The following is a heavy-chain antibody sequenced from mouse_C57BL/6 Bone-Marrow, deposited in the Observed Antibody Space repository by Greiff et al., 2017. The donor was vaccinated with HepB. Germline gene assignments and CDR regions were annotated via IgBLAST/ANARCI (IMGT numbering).Heavy chain of an antibody. Sequence: VKLVESGAELVRPGTSVKMSCKASGYTFTNYWIGWAKQRPGHGLEWIGDIYPGGGYTNYNEKFKGKATLTADKSSSTAYMQFSSLTSEDSAIYYCARRFDYWGQGTTLTVSS. J-gene: IGHJ2*01. CDR3: ARRFDY. CDR1: GYTFTNYW. V-gene: IGHV1-63*01. CDR2: IYPGGGYT.